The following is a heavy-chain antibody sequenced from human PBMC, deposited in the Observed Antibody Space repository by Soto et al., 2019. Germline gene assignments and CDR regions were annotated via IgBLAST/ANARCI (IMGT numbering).Heavy chain of an antibody. CDR1: GGSISSYY. V-gene: IGHV4-59*01. CDR2: IYYSGST. CDR3: AREIIKRGAAGDAFDI. J-gene: IGHJ3*02. D-gene: IGHD3-10*01. Sequence: SETLSLTCTVSGGSISSYYWSWIRQPPGKGLEWIGYIYYSGSTNYNPSLKSRVTISVDTSKNQFSLKLSSVTAADTAVYYCAREIIKRGAAGDAFDIWGQGTMVTVSS.